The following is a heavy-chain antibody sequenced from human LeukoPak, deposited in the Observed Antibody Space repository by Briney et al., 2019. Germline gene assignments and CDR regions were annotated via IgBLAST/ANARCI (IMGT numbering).Heavy chain of an antibody. CDR2: INAGNGNT. D-gene: IGHD2-2*01. CDR3: ARDLDDCSSTSCYPENYYYYYMDV. V-gene: IGHV1-3*01. CDR1: GYTFTSYA. Sequence: ASVKVSCKASGYTFTSYAMHWVRQAPGQRLEWMGWINAGNGNTKYSQKFQGRVTITRDTSASTAYMELSSLRSEDTAVYYCARDLDDCSSTSCYPENYYYYYMDVWGKGTTVTVSS. J-gene: IGHJ6*03.